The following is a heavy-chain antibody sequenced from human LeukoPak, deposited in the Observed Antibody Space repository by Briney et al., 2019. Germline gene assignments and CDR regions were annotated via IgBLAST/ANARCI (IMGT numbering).Heavy chain of an antibody. CDR3: ARGRDAGWFDP. V-gene: IGHV1-8*01. J-gene: IGHJ5*02. CDR1: GYTFTSYD. CDR2: MNPNSGNT. Sequence: ASVKVSFKSSGYTFTSYDINWVRQATGQGLEWMGWMNPNSGNTGYAHKFQGRVTMTRNTSISTAYMELSSLRSEDTAVYYCARGRDAGWFDPWGQGTLVTVSS.